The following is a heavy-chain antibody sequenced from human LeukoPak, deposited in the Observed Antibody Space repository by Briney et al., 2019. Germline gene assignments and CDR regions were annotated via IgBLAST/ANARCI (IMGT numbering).Heavy chain of an antibody. D-gene: IGHD1-26*01. CDR1: GYTLTELS. CDR3: ATSTQWELSALRAFDI. V-gene: IGHV1-24*01. J-gene: IGHJ3*02. CDR2: FDPEDGET. Sequence: ASVKVSCKVSGYTLTELSMHWVRQAPGKGLEWMGGFDPEDGETIYAQKFQGRVSMTEDTSTDTAYMELSSLRSEDTAVYYCATSTQWELSALRAFDIWGQGTMVTVSS.